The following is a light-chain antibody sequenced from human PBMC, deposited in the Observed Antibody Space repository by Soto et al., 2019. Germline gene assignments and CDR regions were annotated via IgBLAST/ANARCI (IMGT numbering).Light chain of an antibody. J-gene: IGKJ2*01. Sequence: ETVLTQSPGTLSLSPGERATLSCRASQSVSSNYLAWYQQKPVQAPRLLIYGASSRATGIPDRFSVSGSGTDFTLTISRLEPEDFAVYYCQQYSTSPFAFGQGTKLEIK. CDR1: QSVSSNY. CDR2: GAS. V-gene: IGKV3-20*01. CDR3: QQYSTSPFA.